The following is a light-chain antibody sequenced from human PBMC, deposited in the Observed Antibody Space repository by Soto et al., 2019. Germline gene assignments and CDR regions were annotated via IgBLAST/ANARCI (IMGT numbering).Light chain of an antibody. J-gene: IGLJ1*01. CDR1: SSDVGGYNY. CDR3: CSSAGSYTHV. CDR2: DVS. Sequence: QSALTQPRSVSGSPGQSVTISCTGTSSDVGGYNYVSWYQQHPGKAPKLMIYDVSKRPSGVPDRFSGSKSGNTASLTISGLQAEDEAYYYCCSSAGSYTHVFGTGTKLTVL. V-gene: IGLV2-11*01.